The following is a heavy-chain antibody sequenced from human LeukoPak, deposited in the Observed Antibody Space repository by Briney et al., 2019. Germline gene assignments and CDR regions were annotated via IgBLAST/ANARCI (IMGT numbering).Heavy chain of an antibody. CDR3: ARDSSGWYANFFDY. Sequence: PGGSLRLSCAASGITFSSYEMNWVRQAPGKGLEWVSYISSSGSTIYYADSVKGRFTISRDNAKNSLYLQMNSLRAEDTAVYYCARDSSGWYANFFDYWGQGTLVTVSS. J-gene: IGHJ4*02. CDR2: ISSSGSTI. CDR1: GITFSSYE. D-gene: IGHD6-19*01. V-gene: IGHV3-48*03.